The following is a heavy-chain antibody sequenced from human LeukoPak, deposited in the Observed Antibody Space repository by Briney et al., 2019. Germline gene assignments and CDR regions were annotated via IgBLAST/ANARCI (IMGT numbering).Heavy chain of an antibody. V-gene: IGHV4-59*01. Sequence: SETLSLTCTVSGGSISSYYWSWIRQPPGKGLAWIGYIYYSWSTNYNPSLKSRVTISVDTSKNQFSLQLSSVTAADTAVYYCARKVEKDYSNHGWFDPWGQGTLVTVSS. CDR2: IYYSWST. CDR3: ARKVEKDYSNHGWFDP. D-gene: IGHD4-11*01. J-gene: IGHJ5*02. CDR1: GGSISSYY.